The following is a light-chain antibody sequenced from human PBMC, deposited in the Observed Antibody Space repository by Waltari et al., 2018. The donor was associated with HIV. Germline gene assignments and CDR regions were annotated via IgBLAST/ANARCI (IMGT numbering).Light chain of an antibody. V-gene: IGLV2-23*02. CDR3: CSYAGSSTYV. CDR1: SSDVGAYNY. Sequence: QSALTQPASVSGSPGHSITISCTGTSSDVGAYNYVPWYQQHPGKAPKLMIYDVSKRPSGVSNRCSGSKSGNTASLTISGLQAEDEADYYCCSYAGSSTYVFGTGTKVTVL. CDR2: DVS. J-gene: IGLJ1*01.